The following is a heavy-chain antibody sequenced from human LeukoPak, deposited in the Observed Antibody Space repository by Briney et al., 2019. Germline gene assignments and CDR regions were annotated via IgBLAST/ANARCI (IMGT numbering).Heavy chain of an antibody. D-gene: IGHD3-22*01. CDR3: ARATYYYDSSGLNRGWYYYDSSGLNRGPFDY. V-gene: IGHV4-39*01. CDR1: GGSISSSSYY. CDR2: IYYSGST. J-gene: IGHJ4*02. Sequence: SETLSLTCTVSGGSISSSSYYWGWIRQPPGKGLEWIGSIYYSGSTYYNPSLKSRVTISVDTSKNQFSLKLSSVTAADTAVYYCARATYYYDSSGLNRGWYYYDSSGLNRGPFDYWGQGTLVTVSS.